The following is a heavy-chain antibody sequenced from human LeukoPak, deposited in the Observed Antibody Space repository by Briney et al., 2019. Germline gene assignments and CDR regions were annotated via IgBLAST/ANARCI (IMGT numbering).Heavy chain of an antibody. Sequence: SETLSLTCTVSGGSITSSSFYWGWVRQPPGKGLEWIGSIYFSGNTYYNPSLKSRVTISVDTSKNQFSLKLSSVTAADTAVYYCAREFYYYDSSGYFDYWGQGTLVTVSS. CDR2: IYFSGNT. V-gene: IGHV4-39*07. D-gene: IGHD3-22*01. CDR1: GGSITSSSFY. CDR3: AREFYYYDSSGYFDY. J-gene: IGHJ4*02.